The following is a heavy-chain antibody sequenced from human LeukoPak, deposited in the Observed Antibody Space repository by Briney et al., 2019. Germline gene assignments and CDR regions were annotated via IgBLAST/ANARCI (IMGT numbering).Heavy chain of an antibody. D-gene: IGHD3-10*01. V-gene: IGHV1-2*02. CDR3: ARDVSYYYGSGSYFPTNYYYYYMDV. CDR1: GYTFTDYY. J-gene: IGHJ6*03. CDR2: MNPNSGGT. Sequence: ASVKVSCKASGYTFTDYYIHWVRQAPGQGLEWMAWMNPNSGGTSYAQKFQGRVTMTRDTSISTGYMELSRLRSDDTAVHYCARDVSYYYGSGSYFPTNYYYYYMDVWGKGTTVTISS.